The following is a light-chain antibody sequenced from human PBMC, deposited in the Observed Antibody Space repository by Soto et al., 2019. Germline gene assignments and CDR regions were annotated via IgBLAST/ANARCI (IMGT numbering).Light chain of an antibody. J-gene: IGKJ1*01. CDR3: QQYNYWTPWT. CDR2: DAS. V-gene: IGKV3-15*01. CDR1: QSASNN. Sequence: ILMTQSPATLSVSPGERATLSCRASQSASNNLAWYQQKPGQAPRLLIYDASTRATSIPARFSGSGSGTEFTLTISGLQSEDFAVYYCQQYNYWTPWTFGQGTKVEIK.